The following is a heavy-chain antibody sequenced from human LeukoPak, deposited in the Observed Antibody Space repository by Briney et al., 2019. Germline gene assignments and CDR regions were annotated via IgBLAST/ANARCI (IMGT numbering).Heavy chain of an antibody. V-gene: IGHV1-24*01. D-gene: IGHD3-10*01. CDR2: FDPEDGET. J-gene: IGHJ4*02. Sequence: ASVKVSCKVSGYTLTELSMHWVRQAPGKGLEWMGGFDPEDGETIYAQKFQGRVTMTEDTSTDTAYMELSSLRSEDTAVYYCAQGYYGSGSYAHWGQGTLVTVSS. CDR1: GYTLTELS. CDR3: AQGYYGSGSYAH.